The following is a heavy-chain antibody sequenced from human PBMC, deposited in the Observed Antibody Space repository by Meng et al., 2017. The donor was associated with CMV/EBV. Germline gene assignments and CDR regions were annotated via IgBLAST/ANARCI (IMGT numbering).Heavy chain of an antibody. CDR3: ARNSGGQDIVVVPAAIDLDY. J-gene: IGHJ4*02. CDR1: GYTFTSYG. D-gene: IGHD2-2*01. CDR2: ISAYNGNT. Sequence: SVQISCKASGYTFTSYGISWVRQAPGQGLEWMGWISAYNGNTNYAQKLQGRVTMTTDTSTSTAYMELRSLRSDDTAVYYCARNSGGQDIVVVPAAIDLDYWGQGTLVTVSS. V-gene: IGHV1-18*01.